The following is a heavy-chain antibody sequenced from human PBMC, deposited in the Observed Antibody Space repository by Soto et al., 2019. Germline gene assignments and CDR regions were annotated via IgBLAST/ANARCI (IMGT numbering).Heavy chain of an antibody. CDR2: IYYSGST. CDR3: ASGLVSSSWYYFDY. Sequence: QLQLQESGPGLVKPSETLSLTCTVSGGSISSSSYYWGWIRQPPGKGLEWIGSIYYSGSTYYNPSLQSRVTISVDTSKNQFSLKLSSVTAADTAVYYCASGLVSSSWYYFDYWGQGTLVTVSS. CDR1: GGSISSSSYY. D-gene: IGHD6-13*01. J-gene: IGHJ4*02. V-gene: IGHV4-39*01.